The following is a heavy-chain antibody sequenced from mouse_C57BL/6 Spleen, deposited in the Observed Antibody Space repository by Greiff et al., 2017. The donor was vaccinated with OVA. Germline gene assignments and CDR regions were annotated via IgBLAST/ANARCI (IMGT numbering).Heavy chain of an antibody. D-gene: IGHD3-3*01. J-gene: IGHJ2*01. CDR2: INPSSGYT. V-gene: IGHV1-4*01. Sequence: VKLMESGAELARPGASVKMSCKASGYTFTSYTMHWVKQRPGQGLEWIGYINPSSGYTKYNQKFKDKATLTADKSSSTAYMQLSSLTSEDSAVYYCAREGLVSPYYFDYWGQGTTLTVSS. CDR3: AREGLVSPYYFDY. CDR1: GYTFTSYT.